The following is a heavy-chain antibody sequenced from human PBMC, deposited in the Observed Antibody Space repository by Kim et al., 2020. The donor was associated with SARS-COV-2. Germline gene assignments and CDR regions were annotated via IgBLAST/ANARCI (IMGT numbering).Heavy chain of an antibody. CDR3: ARSGRGSYLNWFDP. V-gene: IGHV4-39*01. CDR1: GGSISSSSYY. D-gene: IGHD1-26*01. J-gene: IGHJ5*02. CDR2: IYYSGST. Sequence: SQTLSLTCTVSGGSISSSSYYWGWIRQPPGKGLEWIGSIYYSGSTYYNPSLKSRLTISVDTSKNQFSLKLSSVTAADTAVYYCARSGRGSYLNWFDPWGQGTLVTVYS.